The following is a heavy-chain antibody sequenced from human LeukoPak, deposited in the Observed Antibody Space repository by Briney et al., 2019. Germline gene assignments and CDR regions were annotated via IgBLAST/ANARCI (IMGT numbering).Heavy chain of an antibody. J-gene: IGHJ4*02. CDR2: MNPNSGNT. CDR1: VYTFTIYA. D-gene: IGHD4-11*01. Sequence: ASVTLSFTASVYTFTIYAINWVRQATGQGLGWMGWMNPNSGNTGYAQKFQGRVTITRIASISTAYMELSSLRSEDTAVYYCARGIRPGYSRYGFDYWGQGTLVTVSS. CDR3: ARGIRPGYSRYGFDY. V-gene: IGHV1-8*03.